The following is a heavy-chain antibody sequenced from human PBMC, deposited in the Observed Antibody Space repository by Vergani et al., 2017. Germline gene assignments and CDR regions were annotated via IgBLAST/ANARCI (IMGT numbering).Heavy chain of an antibody. V-gene: IGHV3-7*01. D-gene: IGHD6-19*01. CDR2: IKQDGSEK. J-gene: IGHJ4*02. CDR1: GFTFSSYW. CDR3: ARDGRMEAVAVGRLPGFFDY. Sequence: EVQLVESGGGLVQPGGSLRLSCAASGFTFSSYWMSWVRQAPGKGLEWVANIKQDGSEKYYVDSVKGRFTISRDNAKNSLYLQKNSLRAEDTAVYYCARDGRMEAVAVGRLPGFFDYWGQGTLVTVSS.